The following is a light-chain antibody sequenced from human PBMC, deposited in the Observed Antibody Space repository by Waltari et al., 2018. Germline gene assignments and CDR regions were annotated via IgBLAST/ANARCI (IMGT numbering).Light chain of an antibody. CDR1: SSNLGSNY. CDR2: RND. CDR3: AAWDDSLSVGV. Sequence: QSVLTQPPSASGTPGQRVTISCSGSSSNLGSNYVYWYQQPPGTAPKVLIYRNDQRPSGVPDRFSGSKSGTSASLAISGLRSEDEADYYCAAWDDSLSVGVFGGGTKLTVL. J-gene: IGLJ3*02. V-gene: IGLV1-47*01.